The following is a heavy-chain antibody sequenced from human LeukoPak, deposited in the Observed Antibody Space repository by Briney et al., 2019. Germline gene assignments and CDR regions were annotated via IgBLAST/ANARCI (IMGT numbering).Heavy chain of an antibody. CDR3: AKDLSLRSSDWYPGFDS. CDR2: ISESGGRT. D-gene: IGHD6-19*01. CDR1: RFTFNQYG. V-gene: IGHV3-23*01. J-gene: IGHJ4*02. Sequence: PGGSLRLSCAASRFTFNQYGMHWVRQAPGKGLEWISVISESGGRTYYADSVKGRFTISTDNSKNTLYLQMNSLRAEDTAVYYCAKDLSLRSSDWYPGFDSWGQGTLVTVSS.